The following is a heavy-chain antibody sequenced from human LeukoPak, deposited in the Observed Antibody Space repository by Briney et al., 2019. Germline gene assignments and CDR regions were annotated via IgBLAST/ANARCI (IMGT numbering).Heavy chain of an antibody. D-gene: IGHD3-10*01. J-gene: IGHJ6*04. CDR3: ARWDGSGRVYGMDV. V-gene: IGHV4-38-2*01. CDR1: GYSISSGYY. Sequence: PSETVSLTCAVSGYSISSGYYWGWIRQPPGKGLEWIGSIYHSGSTYYNPSLKSRVTISVDTSKNQFSLKLSSVTAADTAVYYCARWDGSGRVYGMDVWGKGTTVTVSS. CDR2: IYHSGST.